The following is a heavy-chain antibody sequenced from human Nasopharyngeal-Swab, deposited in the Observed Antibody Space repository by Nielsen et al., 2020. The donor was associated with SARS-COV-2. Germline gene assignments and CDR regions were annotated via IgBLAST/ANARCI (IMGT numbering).Heavy chain of an antibody. Sequence: GESLKISCAASGFTFSDHYMSWIRQAPGKGLEWVSYISSSSSYTNYADSVKGRFTISRDNAKNSLYLHMNSLRAEDTAVYYCARDGLWGRDYWGQGTLVTVSS. CDR2: ISSSSSYT. V-gene: IGHV3-11*06. CDR1: GFTFSDHY. D-gene: IGHD7-27*01. CDR3: ARDGLWGRDY. J-gene: IGHJ4*02.